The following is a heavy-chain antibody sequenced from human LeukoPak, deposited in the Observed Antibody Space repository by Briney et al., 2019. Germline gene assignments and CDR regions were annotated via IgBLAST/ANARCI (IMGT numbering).Heavy chain of an antibody. CDR3: AREYSSSWYGYFDL. Sequence: GESLKISCKGSGYRFTSYWIGWVRQMPGKGLGWMGIIYPGDSDTRYSPSFQGQVTISADTSISTAYLQWSSLKASDTAMYYCAREYSSSWYGYFDLWGRGTLVTVSS. J-gene: IGHJ2*01. CDR1: GYRFTSYW. D-gene: IGHD6-13*01. CDR2: IYPGDSDT. V-gene: IGHV5-51*01.